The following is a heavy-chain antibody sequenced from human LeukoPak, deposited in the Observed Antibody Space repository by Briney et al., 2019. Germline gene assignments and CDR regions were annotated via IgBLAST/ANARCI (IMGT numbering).Heavy chain of an antibody. J-gene: IGHJ6*03. CDR1: GYTFTSYD. D-gene: IGHD6-13*01. Sequence: GASVKVSCKASGYTFTSYDIIWVRQATGQGLEWMGWMNPNSGNTGYAQKFQGRVTMTRNTSISTAYMELSSLRSEDTAVYYCARGISGYSSSWYRPILNYYYYYMDVWGKGTTVTVS. CDR2: MNPNSGNT. CDR3: ARGISGYSSSWYRPILNYYYYYMDV. V-gene: IGHV1-8*01.